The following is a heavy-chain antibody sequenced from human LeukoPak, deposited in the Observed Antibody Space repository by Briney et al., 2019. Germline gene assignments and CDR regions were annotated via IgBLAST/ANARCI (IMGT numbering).Heavy chain of an antibody. CDR2: VDPEYGET. D-gene: IGHD6-19*01. Sequence: GASVKVSCKVSGYTFNDYYMHWVQQAPGKGLEWMGLVDPEYGETIYAEKFQGRVTKTPDTSTDTAYMELSSLRSEDTAVYYCATGIVWLADYWGQGTLVTVSS. V-gene: IGHV1-69-2*01. CDR1: GYTFNDYY. CDR3: ATGIVWLADY. J-gene: IGHJ4*02.